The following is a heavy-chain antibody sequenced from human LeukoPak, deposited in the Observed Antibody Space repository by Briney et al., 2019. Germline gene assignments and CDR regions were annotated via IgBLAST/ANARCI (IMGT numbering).Heavy chain of an antibody. Sequence: PSETLSLTCTVSGGSISSSNYYWGWIRQPPGKGLEWIGTIYYSGSTYYTPSLKSRVTISVDTSKNQFSLKLSSVTAADTAVYYCASLYGSGSYYPSDYWGRGILVTVSS. CDR2: IYYSGST. D-gene: IGHD3-10*01. CDR1: GGSISSSNYY. V-gene: IGHV4-39*07. J-gene: IGHJ4*02. CDR3: ASLYGSGSYYPSDY.